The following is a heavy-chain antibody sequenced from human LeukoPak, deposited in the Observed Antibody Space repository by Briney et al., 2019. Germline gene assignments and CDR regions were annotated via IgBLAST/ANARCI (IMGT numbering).Heavy chain of an antibody. CDR1: GYTFTGYY. J-gene: IGHJ4*02. CDR3: ARDLAPPPYYYGTGCPDD. CDR2: IDPNSGGT. V-gene: IGHV1-2*02. D-gene: IGHD3-10*01. Sequence: ASVKVSCKASGYTFTGYYVHWVRQAPGQGLEWMGWIDPNSGGTNYAQKFQGRDTMTRDTSITTAYMEMTRVRSDDTAVYYCARDLAPPPYYYGTGCPDDWGQGTLVTVSS.